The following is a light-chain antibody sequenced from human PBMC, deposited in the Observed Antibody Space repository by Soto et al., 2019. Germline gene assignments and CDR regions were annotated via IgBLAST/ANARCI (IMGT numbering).Light chain of an antibody. CDR1: QSVSSSY. CDR3: QQYGSSPPMYT. V-gene: IGKV3-20*01. Sequence: EIVLTQSPGTRSLSPGERATLSCRASQSVSSSYLAWYQQKPGQAPRLLIYGASSRATGIPDRFSGSGSGTDFTLTISRLEPEDFAVYYCQQYGSSPPMYTFGQGTKVDIK. CDR2: GAS. J-gene: IGKJ2*01.